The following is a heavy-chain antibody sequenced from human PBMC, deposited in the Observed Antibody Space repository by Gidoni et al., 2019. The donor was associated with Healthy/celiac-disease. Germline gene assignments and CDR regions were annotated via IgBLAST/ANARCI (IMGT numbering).Heavy chain of an antibody. Sequence: TYYNPSLKSRVTISVDTSKNQFSLKLSSVTAADTAVYYCARGQWLEVWGYWGQGTLVTVSS. D-gene: IGHD6-19*01. CDR2: T. V-gene: IGHV4-39*01. CDR3: ARGQWLEVWGY. J-gene: IGHJ4*02.